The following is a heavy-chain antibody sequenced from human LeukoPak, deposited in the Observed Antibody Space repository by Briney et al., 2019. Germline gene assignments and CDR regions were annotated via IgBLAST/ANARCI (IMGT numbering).Heavy chain of an antibody. CDR2: ISYDGSNK. CDR3: ARDFRGYSYGYTFDY. D-gene: IGHD5-18*01. J-gene: IGHJ4*02. Sequence: GGSLRLSCAASGLTFSNYVMHWVRQAPGKGLEWVAVISYDGSNKYYADSVKGRFTISRDNSKNMLYLQMNSLRAEDTAVYYCARDFRGYSYGYTFDYWGQGTLVTVSS. CDR1: GLTFSNYV. V-gene: IGHV3-30-3*01.